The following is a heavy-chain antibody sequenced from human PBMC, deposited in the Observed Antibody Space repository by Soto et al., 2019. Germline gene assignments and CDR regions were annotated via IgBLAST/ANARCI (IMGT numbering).Heavy chain of an antibody. Sequence: GGSLRLSCAASGFTFSSYGMHWVRQAPGKGLEWVAVISYDGSNKYYADSVKGRFTISRDNSKNTLYLQMNSLRAEDTAVYYCAKDGARGLLWFGELSHWGQGTLVTVSS. V-gene: IGHV3-30*18. CDR1: GFTFSSYG. CDR2: ISYDGSNK. J-gene: IGHJ4*02. CDR3: AKDGARGLLWFGELSH. D-gene: IGHD3-10*01.